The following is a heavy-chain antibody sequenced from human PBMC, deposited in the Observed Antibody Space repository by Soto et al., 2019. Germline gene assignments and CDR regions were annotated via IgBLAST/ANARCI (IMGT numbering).Heavy chain of an antibody. J-gene: IGHJ4*02. CDR2: IYYSGTT. CDR3: ARRETQGPIDY. V-gene: IGHV4-28*01. CDR1: GYSISSSNW. Sequence: QVQLQESGPGLVKPSDTLSLTCAVSGYSISSSNWWGWIRQPPGKGLEWIGYIYYSGTTYYNPSLTSRVTTTGHTSTNQFPLKLTSVTAVDTAVYYCARRETQGPIDYWGQGTLVTVSS. D-gene: IGHD1-26*01.